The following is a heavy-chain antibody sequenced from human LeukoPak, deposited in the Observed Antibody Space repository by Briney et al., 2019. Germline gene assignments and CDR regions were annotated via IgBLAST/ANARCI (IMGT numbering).Heavy chain of an antibody. J-gene: IGHJ4*02. Sequence: ASVKVSCKASGYTFTGYYMHWVRQAPGQGLEWMGWISPNSGGTNYAQKFQGRVTMTRDTSISTAYMELSRLRSDDTAVYYCARVTFIGGYCSSTSCSTPLDYWGQGTLVTVSS. CDR3: ARVTFIGGYCSSTSCSTPLDY. CDR1: GYTFTGYY. CDR2: ISPNSGGT. V-gene: IGHV1-2*02. D-gene: IGHD2-2*01.